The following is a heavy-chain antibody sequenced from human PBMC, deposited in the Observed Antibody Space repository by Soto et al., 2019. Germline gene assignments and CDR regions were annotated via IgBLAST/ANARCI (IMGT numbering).Heavy chain of an antibody. J-gene: IGHJ4*01. CDR1: GYSISRGSY. V-gene: IGHV4-38-2*02. D-gene: IGHD6-19*01. Sequence: SETLSLTCTVSGYSISRGSYRGGRRQPQGKGPEWIASIYHGGPTFYNPSLKSRITISVDTSHNQFSLNLRSVTASDTAVYYCARDHVMVVAGSTFDYWGHGTLVTVSS. CDR3: ARDHVMVVAGSTFDY. CDR2: IYHGGPT.